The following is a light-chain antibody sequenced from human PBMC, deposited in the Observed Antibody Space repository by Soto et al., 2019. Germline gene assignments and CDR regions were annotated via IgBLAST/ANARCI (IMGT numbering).Light chain of an antibody. CDR2: DAS. V-gene: IGKV3-15*01. J-gene: IGKJ4*01. CDR1: QSVKSN. Sequence: EVVLTQSPATLSVSPVERVTLSCRASQSVKSNLAWYQQKPGQAPRLLIYDASNRATGIPARFSGSGSGTEFTLTISSLQSEDFAIYYCQQYHIWLTFGGGTKGDIK. CDR3: QQYHIWLT.